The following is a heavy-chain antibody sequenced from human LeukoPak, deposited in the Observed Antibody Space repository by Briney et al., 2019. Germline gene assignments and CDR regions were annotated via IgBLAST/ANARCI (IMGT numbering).Heavy chain of an antibody. D-gene: IGHD1-1*01. Sequence: ETLSLTCTVSGASISSYYWSWIRQPPGKGLEWVSTISGSGGSTFYADSVKGRFTISGDNSKNTLYLQMNSLRADDTAVYYCAKDSAEYRAWFDYWGQGTLVTVSS. CDR1: GASISSYY. CDR3: AKDSAEYRAWFDY. CDR2: ISGSGGST. J-gene: IGHJ4*02. V-gene: IGHV3-23*01.